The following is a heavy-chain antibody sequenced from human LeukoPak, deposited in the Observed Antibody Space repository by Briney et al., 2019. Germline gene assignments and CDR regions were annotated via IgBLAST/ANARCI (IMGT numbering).Heavy chain of an antibody. CDR3: APQSRGFDY. CDR1: GLTFSIYS. D-gene: IGHD3-16*01. J-gene: IGHJ4*02. CDR2: ISSSSSTI. Sequence: TGGSLRLSCAASGLTFSIYSMNWVRHAPGKGLEWVSYISSSSSTIYYADSVKGRFTISRDNAKNSLSLQMNSLRDEDTAVYYCAPQSRGFDYWGQGTLVTVSS. V-gene: IGHV3-48*02.